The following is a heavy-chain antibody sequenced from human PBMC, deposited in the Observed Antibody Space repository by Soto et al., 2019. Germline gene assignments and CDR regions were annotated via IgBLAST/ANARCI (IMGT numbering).Heavy chain of an antibody. J-gene: IGHJ6*02. CDR2: IWYDGSNK. D-gene: IGHD6-13*01. CDR1: GFTFSSYG. CDR3: ARAGIAATYGMDV. Sequence: GGSLRLSCAASGFTFSSYGMHWVRQAPGKGLEWVAVIWYDGSNKYYADSVKGRFTISRDNSKNTLYLQMNSLRAEDTAVYYCARAGIAATYGMDVWGQGTTVTVSS. V-gene: IGHV3-33*01.